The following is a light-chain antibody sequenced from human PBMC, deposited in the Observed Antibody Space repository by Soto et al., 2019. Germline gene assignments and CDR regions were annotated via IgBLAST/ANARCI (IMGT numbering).Light chain of an antibody. CDR3: QQYGSSPQRT. J-gene: IGKJ1*01. Sequence: EIVLTQSPGTLSLSPGERATLSCRAVQIVSSSYLAWYQQKPGQAPRLLIYGASSRATGIPDRFSGSGSGTDFTLTISRLEPEDFAVYYCQQYGSSPQRTFGQGTKVDIK. V-gene: IGKV3-20*01. CDR2: GAS. CDR1: QIVSSSY.